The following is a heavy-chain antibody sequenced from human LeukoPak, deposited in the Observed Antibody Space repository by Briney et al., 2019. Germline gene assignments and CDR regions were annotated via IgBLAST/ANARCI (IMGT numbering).Heavy chain of an antibody. V-gene: IGHV1-2*02. CDR1: GYTFTGYY. CDR2: INPNSGGT. J-gene: IGHJ3*02. CDR3: ARDREYCSGGSCFDAFDI. Sequence: ASVKVSCKASGYTFTGYYMHWVRQAPGQGLEWMGWINPNSGGTNYAQKFQGRVTMTRDTSISTAYMELSRLRSDDTAVYYCARDREYCSGGSCFDAFDIWGQGTMVTVSS. D-gene: IGHD2-15*01.